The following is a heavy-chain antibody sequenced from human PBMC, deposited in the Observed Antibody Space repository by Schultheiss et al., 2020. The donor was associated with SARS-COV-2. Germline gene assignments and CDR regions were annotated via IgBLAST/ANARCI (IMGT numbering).Heavy chain of an antibody. CDR2: IHENGHIT. Sequence: GGSLRLSCAASGFTFSSHWMHWVRQAPGKGLEWVSYIHENGHITMYADSVKGRFTISRDNAKNTLYLQMDSLGVDDTAVYYCAKDLSYYDSSGYWSIDYWGQGTLVTVSS. CDR3: AKDLSYYDSSGYWSIDY. CDR1: GFTFSSHW. V-gene: IGHV3-74*03. D-gene: IGHD3-22*01. J-gene: IGHJ4*02.